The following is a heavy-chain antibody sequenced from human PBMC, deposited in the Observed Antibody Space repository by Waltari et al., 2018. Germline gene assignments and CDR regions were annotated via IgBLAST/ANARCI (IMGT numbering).Heavy chain of an antibody. CDR2: IYSGGST. CDR3: ARDLGRKKDDAFDI. V-gene: IGHV3-53*01. CDR1: GFTVSSNY. D-gene: IGHD1-26*01. Sequence: EVQLVESGGGLIQPGGSLRLSCAASGFTVSSNYMSWVRQAPGKGLEWVSVIYSGGSTYYADSVKGRFTISRDNSKNTLYLQMNSLRAEDTAVYYCARDLGRKKDDAFDIWGQGTMVTVSS. J-gene: IGHJ3*02.